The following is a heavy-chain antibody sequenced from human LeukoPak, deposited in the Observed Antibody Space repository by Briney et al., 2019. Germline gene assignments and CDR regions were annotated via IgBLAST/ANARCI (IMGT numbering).Heavy chain of an antibody. CDR1: GGSFSGYY. Sequence: PSETLSLTCAVYGGSFSGYYWSWIRQPPGKGLEWIGEINHSGSTNYNPSLKSRVTISVDTSKNQFSLKLSSVTAADTAVYYCARGLRSIAAARFDYWGQGTLVTVSS. CDR2: INHSGST. D-gene: IGHD6-6*01. V-gene: IGHV4-34*01. J-gene: IGHJ4*02. CDR3: ARGLRSIAAARFDY.